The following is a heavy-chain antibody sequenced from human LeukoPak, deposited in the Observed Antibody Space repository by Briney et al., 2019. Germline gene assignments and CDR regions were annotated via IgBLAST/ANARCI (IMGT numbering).Heavy chain of an antibody. J-gene: IGHJ5*02. CDR1: GDPISSPSYF. V-gene: IGHV4-39*07. CDR3: ARVKGSTWWTWFDP. D-gene: IGHD6-13*01. Sequence: SETLSLTCTVSGDPISSPSYFWGWIRQPPGKGLQWIGSIFYTGTTSYNPSLKSRVTISVDTSKNRLFLNVTSVTAADTAVYFCARVKGSTWWTWFDPWAREPRSSSP. CDR2: IFYTGTT.